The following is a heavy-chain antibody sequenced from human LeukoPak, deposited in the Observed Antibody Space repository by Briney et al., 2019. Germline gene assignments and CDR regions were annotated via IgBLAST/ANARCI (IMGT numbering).Heavy chain of an antibody. CDR1: GGTFSSYA. CDR3: ARGGAPAAIAYHSDY. Sequence: GASVKVSCKASGGTFSSYAINWVRQAPGQGLEWMGGIIPIFGTANYAQKFQGRVTITTDESTSTAYMELSSLRSEDTAVYYCARGGAPAAIAYHSDYWGQGTLVTVSS. CDR2: IIPIFGTA. V-gene: IGHV1-69*05. D-gene: IGHD2-2*01. J-gene: IGHJ4*02.